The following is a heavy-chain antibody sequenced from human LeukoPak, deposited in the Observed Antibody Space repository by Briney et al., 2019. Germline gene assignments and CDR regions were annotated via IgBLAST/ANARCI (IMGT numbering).Heavy chain of an antibody. CDR1: GYSISSGYY. Sequence: SETLSLTCTVSGYSISSGYYWGWIRQPPGKGLEWIGSIYHSETIYYNPSLKSRVTISVDTSKNQFSLKLSSVTAADTAVYYCARGRKKYSRLVGALNLKGYYFDYWGQGTLVTVSS. J-gene: IGHJ4*02. V-gene: IGHV4-38-2*02. D-gene: IGHD1-26*01. CDR2: IYHSETI. CDR3: ARGRKKYSRLVGALNLKGYYFDY.